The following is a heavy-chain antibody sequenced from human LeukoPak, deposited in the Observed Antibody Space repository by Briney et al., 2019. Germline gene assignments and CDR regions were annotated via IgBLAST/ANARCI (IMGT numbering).Heavy chain of an antibody. J-gene: IGHJ2*01. CDR1: GGSFSGYY. D-gene: IGHD2-15*01. Sequence: PSETLSLTCAVYGGSFSGYYWTWIRQPPGKGRERVGHIKHSGGTNYNPSLKSRATMSVDTSTNQFSLKLTSLTAADTAVYYCARGRDCSGGSCFSWYFDLWGRGTLVTVSS. CDR2: IKHSGGT. V-gene: IGHV4-34*01. CDR3: ARGRDCSGGSCFSWYFDL.